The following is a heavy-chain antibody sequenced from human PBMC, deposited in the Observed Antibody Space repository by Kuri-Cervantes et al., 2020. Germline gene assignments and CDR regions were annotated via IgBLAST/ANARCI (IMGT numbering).Heavy chain of an antibody. V-gene: IGHV1-3*01. D-gene: IGHD1-20*01. CDR3: ATAVTGLSPGHDAFDI. Sequence: ASVKVSCKASGYTFTSYAMHWVRQAPGQRLEWMGWINAGNGNTKYSQEFQGRVTITRDTSASTAYMELSSLRSEDTAVYYCATAVTGLSPGHDAFDIWGQGTMVTVSS. J-gene: IGHJ3*02. CDR1: GYTFTSYA. CDR2: INAGNGNT.